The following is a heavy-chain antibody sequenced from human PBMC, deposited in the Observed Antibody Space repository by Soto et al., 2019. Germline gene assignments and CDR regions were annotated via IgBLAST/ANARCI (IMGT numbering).Heavy chain of an antibody. J-gene: IGHJ5*02. CDR3: ANDIVTVVGATHH. CDR2: ISGAGEHT. D-gene: IGHD2-15*01. V-gene: IGHV3-23*01. Sequence: EVQLLESGGGVVQPGVSLRRYCEGSGFDFSRYAMSWVRQATGKGLEWVSTISGAGEHTYYADSVKGRFTISKDNSKNTLYLEINSLRVEDTAVYFCANDIVTVVGATHHWWQGTLVIVSS. CDR1: GFDFSRYA.